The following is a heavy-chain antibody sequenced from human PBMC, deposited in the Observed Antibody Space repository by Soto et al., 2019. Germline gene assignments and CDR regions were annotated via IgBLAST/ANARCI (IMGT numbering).Heavy chain of an antibody. CDR2: ISSTGDDI. V-gene: IGHV3-48*02. CDR3: ARLPFGAYPEDF. D-gene: IGHD3-3*01. J-gene: IGHJ4*02. CDR1: GFSFRDHS. Sequence: VQLMESGGGLVYPGASLRLSCETSGFSFRDHSMNWVRQAPGKGLQWVSYISSTGDDIHYADSVKGRFTVSRDNAKNALFLQMNSLRDDDSAIYYCARLPFGAYPEDFWGQGTLVTVSS.